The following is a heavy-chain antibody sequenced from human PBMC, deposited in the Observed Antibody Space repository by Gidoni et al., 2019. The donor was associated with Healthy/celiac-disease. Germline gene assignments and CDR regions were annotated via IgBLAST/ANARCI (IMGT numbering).Heavy chain of an antibody. CDR1: GFTFSSYA. CDR3: ARDPSRPYNWNYPDAFDI. Sequence: QVQLVESGGGVVQPGRSLRLSCAASGFTFSSYAMHWVRQAPGKWREWVAVISYDGSNKYYADSVKGRFTISRDNSKNTLYLQMNSLRAEDTAVYYCARDPSRPYNWNYPDAFDIWGQGTMVTVSS. J-gene: IGHJ3*02. D-gene: IGHD1-7*01. CDR2: ISYDGSNK. V-gene: IGHV3-30-3*01.